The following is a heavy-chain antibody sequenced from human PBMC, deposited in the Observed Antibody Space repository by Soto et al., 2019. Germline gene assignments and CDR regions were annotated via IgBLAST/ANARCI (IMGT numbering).Heavy chain of an antibody. J-gene: IGHJ3*02. CDR3: ARDWLDYDILTAYYNKRAFDI. D-gene: IGHD3-9*01. CDR2: IYYSGST. CDR1: GGCISSYY. V-gene: IGHV4-59*01. Sequence: PXASLSLNCTVCGGCISSYYWSGIRQPPGKGLEWIGYIYYSGSTNYNPSLKSRVTISVDTSKNQFSLKLSSVTAADKAVYYCARDWLDYDILTAYYNKRAFDIWGQGTMVTVS.